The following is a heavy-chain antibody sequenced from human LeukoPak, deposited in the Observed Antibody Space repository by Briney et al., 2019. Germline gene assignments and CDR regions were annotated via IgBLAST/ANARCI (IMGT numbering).Heavy chain of an antibody. CDR3: ARDRTASDY. CDR2: ISSSGSHI. V-gene: IGHV3-21*01. Sequence: GSLRLSCAASGFTFSSYSMNWVRQAPGKGLEWVSSISSSGSHIYYADSVKGRITISRDNAKNSLYLQMNSLRAEDTAVYYCARDRTASDYWGQGTLVTVSS. CDR1: GFTFSSYS. J-gene: IGHJ4*02. D-gene: IGHD4-17*01.